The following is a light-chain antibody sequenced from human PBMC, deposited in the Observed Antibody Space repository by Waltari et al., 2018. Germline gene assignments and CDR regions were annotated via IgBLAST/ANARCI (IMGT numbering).Light chain of an antibody. CDR3: QSYDTTFVV. J-gene: IGLJ2*01. V-gene: IGLV1-40*01. CDR1: MSHIGAGYA. CDR2: DNT. Sequence: QSVLTQPPSVSGAPGQRVIISCTGSMSHIGAGYAVTWHQQLPGTAPKVLIYDNTKRPSGVPDRFSGSKSGASASLAITGLRPEDEADYYCQSYDTTFVVFGAGTKLTVL.